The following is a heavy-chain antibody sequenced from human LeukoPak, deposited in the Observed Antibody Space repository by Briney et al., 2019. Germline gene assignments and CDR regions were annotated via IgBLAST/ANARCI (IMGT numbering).Heavy chain of an antibody. CDR2: IYYSGST. D-gene: IGHD4-17*01. Sequence: SETLSLTCTVSGGSISSSSYYWGWIRQPPGKGLEWIGSIYYSGSTYYNPSLKSRVTISVDTSKNQFSLKLSSVTAADTAVYYCASGYGDHGPQGYFDYWGQGTLVTVSS. CDR3: ASGYGDHGPQGYFDY. V-gene: IGHV4-39*01. J-gene: IGHJ4*02. CDR1: GGSISSSSYY.